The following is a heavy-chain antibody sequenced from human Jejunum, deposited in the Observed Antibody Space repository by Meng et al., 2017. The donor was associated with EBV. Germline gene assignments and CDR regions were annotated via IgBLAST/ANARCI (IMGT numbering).Heavy chain of an antibody. D-gene: IGHD2-8*02. CDR1: GFTFSSYW. CDR2: INEDGATT. CDR3: SRDLVGSNDY. Sequence: VQRVEAGGALVQPGGSLRLSCAASGFTFSSYWMHWVRQAPGKGLVWVSRINEDGATTTYADSVKGRFTISRDNAKNTLYLQMNSLRAEDTAVYYCSRDLVGSNDYWGQGTLVTVSS. V-gene: IGHV3-74*01. J-gene: IGHJ4*02.